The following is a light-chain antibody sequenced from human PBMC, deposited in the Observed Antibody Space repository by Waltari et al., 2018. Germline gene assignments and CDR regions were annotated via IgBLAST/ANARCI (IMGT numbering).Light chain of an antibody. V-gene: IGKV1-12*01. CDR3: QQTDSFPLT. CDR1: PCIGTS. CDR2: GAS. J-gene: IGKJ4*01. Sequence: DIQMTQSPSSVSASVGDRCTISCRASPCIGTSLAWYQQKPGKAPNLLIHGASSLQSGVPSRFSGSGSVTEFTLTINGLQPEDFATYYCQQTDSFPLTFGGGTKVEMK.